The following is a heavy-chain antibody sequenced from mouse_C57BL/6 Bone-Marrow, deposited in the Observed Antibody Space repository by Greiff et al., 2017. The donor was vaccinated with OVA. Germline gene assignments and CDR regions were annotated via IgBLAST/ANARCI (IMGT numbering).Heavy chain of an antibody. D-gene: IGHD2-4*01. J-gene: IGHJ1*03. CDR3: ARHPYDYDCWYFDV. CDR1: GFSLTSYG. Sequence: VKLQESGPGLVAPSQSLSITCTVSGFSLTSYGVHWVRQPPGKGLEWLVVIWSDGSTTYNSALKSRLSISKDNSKSQVFLKMNSLQTDDTAMYYCARHPYDYDCWYFDVWGTGTTVTVSS. V-gene: IGHV2-6-1*01. CDR2: IWSDGST.